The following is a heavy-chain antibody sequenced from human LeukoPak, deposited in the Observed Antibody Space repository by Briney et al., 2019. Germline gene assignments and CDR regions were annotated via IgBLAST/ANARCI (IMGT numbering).Heavy chain of an antibody. CDR3: ARAELHNDFVVVPAAIPWDY. CDR1: GYTFTSYG. V-gene: IGHV1-18*01. Sequence: ASVEVSCKASGYTFTSYGISWVRQAPGQGLEWMGWISAYNGNTNYAQKLQGRVTMTTDTSTSTAYMELRSLRSDDTAVYYCARAELHNDFVVVPAAIPWDYWGQGTLVTVSS. CDR2: ISAYNGNT. J-gene: IGHJ4*02. D-gene: IGHD2-2*02.